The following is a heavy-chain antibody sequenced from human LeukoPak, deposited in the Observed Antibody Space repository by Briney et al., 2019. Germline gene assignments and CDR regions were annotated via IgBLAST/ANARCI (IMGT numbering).Heavy chain of an antibody. CDR1: GSTFSSYA. V-gene: IGHV3-23*01. CDR2: ISGSGGST. CDR3: AKNPHSNYYDSSGYYYPYYFDY. Sequence: GSLRPSCAASGSTFSSYAMSWVRPAPGKGLEWVSAISGSGGSTYYADSVKGRFTISRDNTKNTLYLQMNSLRAEDTAVYYCAKNPHSNYYDSSGYYYPYYFDYWGQGTLVTVSS. D-gene: IGHD3-22*01. J-gene: IGHJ4*02.